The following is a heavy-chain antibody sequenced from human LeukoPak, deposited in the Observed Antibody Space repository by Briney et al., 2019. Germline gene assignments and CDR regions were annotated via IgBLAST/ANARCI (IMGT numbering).Heavy chain of an antibody. Sequence: PGGSLRLSCTASGFTFGDYSMSWVRPAPGRGMGWVGFIRSKVYGGITEYVASVKGRSTISKDDSKSIHHLQMNSLKTEDTAVYYCTSCSSISCYTFDFDYWGQGTLVTVSS. D-gene: IGHD2-2*02. J-gene: IGHJ4*02. CDR2: IRSKVYGGIT. V-gene: IGHV3-49*04. CDR1: GFTFGDYS. CDR3: TSCSSISCYTFDFDY.